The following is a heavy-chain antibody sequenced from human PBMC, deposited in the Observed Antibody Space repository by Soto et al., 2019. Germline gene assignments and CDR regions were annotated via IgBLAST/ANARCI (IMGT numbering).Heavy chain of an antibody. CDR1: GVTFSTYW. Sequence: EVQLVESGGGLVQPGGSLRLSCAASGVTFSTYWMHWVSQPPGKGLVWVSRINNDGSNTAYADSVKGRFTISRDNAQSTLYLQMNILRAEDTAVYYCARDPLIGTTDYGLDVWGQGTTVSVSS. CDR3: ARDPLIGTTDYGLDV. V-gene: IGHV3-74*01. D-gene: IGHD1-7*01. J-gene: IGHJ6*02. CDR2: INNDGSNT.